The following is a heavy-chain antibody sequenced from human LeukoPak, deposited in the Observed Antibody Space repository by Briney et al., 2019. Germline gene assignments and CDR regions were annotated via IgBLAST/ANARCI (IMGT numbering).Heavy chain of an antibody. CDR3: ARDCSNDYGDYNYNWFDP. J-gene: IGHJ5*02. V-gene: IGHV1-69*13. CDR2: IIPIFGTA. Sequence: SVKVSCKASGGTFSSYAISWVRQAPGQGLEWMGGIIPIFGTANYAQKFQGRVTITADESTSTAYMELSSLGSEDTAVYYCARDCSNDYGDYNYNWFDPWGQGTLVTVSS. D-gene: IGHD4-17*01. CDR1: GGTFSSYA.